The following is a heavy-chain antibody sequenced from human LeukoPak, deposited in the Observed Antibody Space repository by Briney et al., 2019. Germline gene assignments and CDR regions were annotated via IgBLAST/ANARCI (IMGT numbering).Heavy chain of an antibody. D-gene: IGHD5-18*01. CDR1: GGSIKSYY. Sequence: SETLSLTCTVSGGSIKSYYWSWIRQPAGEGLERLGHICASGTTNYNPSLNSRVTMSVDTSKNQFSLRLASVTAADTAVYYCARVADRFGYNYGIDEYFDYWGQGTLVTVSS. CDR3: ARVADRFGYNYGIDEYFDY. V-gene: IGHV4-4*07. J-gene: IGHJ4*02. CDR2: ICASGTT.